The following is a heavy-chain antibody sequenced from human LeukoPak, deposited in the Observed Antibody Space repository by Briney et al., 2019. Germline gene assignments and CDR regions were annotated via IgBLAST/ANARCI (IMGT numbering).Heavy chain of an antibody. CDR1: GGTFSSYA. CDR2: IIPIFGTA. CDR3: ARDDPNYYYMDV. Sequence: ASVKVSCKASGGTFSSYAISWVRQAPGQGLEWMGGIIPIFGTANYAQKFQGRVTITADKSTSTAYMELSSLRSEDTAVYYRARDDPNYYYMDVWGKGTTVTVSS. J-gene: IGHJ6*03. V-gene: IGHV1-69*06.